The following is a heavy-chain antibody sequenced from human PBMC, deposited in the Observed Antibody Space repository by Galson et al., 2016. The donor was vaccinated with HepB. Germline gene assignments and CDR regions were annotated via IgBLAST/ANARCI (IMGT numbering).Heavy chain of an antibody. Sequence: SLRLSCATSGFNFNDAWLSWVRQGPGKGLEWVGRIQSKSSGGTADYGAPVKGRFTISRDDSKKTLYLQMNSLETEDTGTYYCTTGVTGGEASWGQGTPVTVSA. CDR3: TTGVTGGEAS. CDR1: GFNFNDAW. D-gene: IGHD1-20*01. V-gene: IGHV3-15*01. J-gene: IGHJ4*02. CDR2: IQSKSSGGTA.